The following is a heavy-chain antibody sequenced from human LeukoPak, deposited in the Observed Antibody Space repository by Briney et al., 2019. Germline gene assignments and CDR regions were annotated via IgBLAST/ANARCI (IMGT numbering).Heavy chain of an antibody. CDR2: INPNSGGT. CDR3: ARPSLMAVAVAIGFDP. J-gene: IGHJ5*02. V-gene: IGHV1-2*02. CDR1: GYTFTGYY. D-gene: IGHD6-19*01. Sequence: ASVEVSCKASGYTFTGYYMHWVRQAPGQGLEWMGWINPNSGGTNYAQKFQGRVTMTRDTSISTAYMELSRLRSDDTAVYYCARPSLMAVAVAIGFDPWGQGTLVTVSS.